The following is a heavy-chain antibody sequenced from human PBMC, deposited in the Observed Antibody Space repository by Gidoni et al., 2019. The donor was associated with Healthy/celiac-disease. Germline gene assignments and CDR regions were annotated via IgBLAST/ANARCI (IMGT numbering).Heavy chain of an antibody. D-gene: IGHD5-12*01. J-gene: IGHJ4*02. CDR2: ISSSGSTI. CDR1: GFTFSDYY. V-gene: IGHV3-11*01. Sequence: QVQLVESGGGLVNPGGSLRLSCDASGFTFSDYYMSWIRQAQGKGLELVSYISSSGSTIYYADSVKGRFTISRDNAKNSLYLQMNSLRAEDTAVYYCASVDSLSSGYVYWGQGTLVTVSS. CDR3: ASVDSLSSGYVY.